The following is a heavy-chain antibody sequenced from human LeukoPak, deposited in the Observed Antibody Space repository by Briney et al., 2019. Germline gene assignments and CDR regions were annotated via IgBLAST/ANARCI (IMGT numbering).Heavy chain of an antibody. J-gene: IGHJ6*02. V-gene: IGHV3-7*01. D-gene: IGHD3-16*01. Sequence: GGPLRLSCAASGFAYSSYRMNWVRQAPGEGLEWVANVDREGSDKYYVDSVKGRFTISRDNAKNSLYLQMNSLRVEDTAVYYCARDGVPGGRDVWGQGTTVTVS. CDR1: GFAYSSYR. CDR2: VDREGSDK. CDR3: ARDGVPGGRDV.